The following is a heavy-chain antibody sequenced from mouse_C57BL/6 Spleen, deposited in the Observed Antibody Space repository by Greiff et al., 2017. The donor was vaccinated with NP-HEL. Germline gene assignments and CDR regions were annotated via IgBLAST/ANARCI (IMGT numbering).Heavy chain of an antibody. CDR1: GYAFSSSW. J-gene: IGHJ2*01. Sequence: QVQLQQSGPELVKPGASVKISCKASGYAFSSSWMNWVKQRPGKGLEWIGRIYPGDGDTNYNGKFKGKATLTADKSSSTSYMQHSSLTSEDSAVYVCAREEEYYPYFDDWGQGTTLTVSS. D-gene: IGHD1-1*01. V-gene: IGHV1-82*01. CDR2: IYPGDGDT. CDR3: AREEEYYPYFDD.